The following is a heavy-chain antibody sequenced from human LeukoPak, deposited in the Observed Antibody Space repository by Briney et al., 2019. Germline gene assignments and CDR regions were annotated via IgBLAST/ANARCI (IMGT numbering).Heavy chain of an antibody. CDR2: IKQDGSEK. CDR3: ASGVRGVILLDY. Sequence: GGSLRLSCAASGFTFSSYRMSWVRQAPGKGLEWVANIKQDGSEKYYVDSVKGRFTISRDNAKNSLYLQMNSLRAEDTAVYYCASGVRGVILLDYWGQGTLVTVSS. J-gene: IGHJ4*02. D-gene: IGHD3-10*01. CDR1: GFTFSSYR. V-gene: IGHV3-7*03.